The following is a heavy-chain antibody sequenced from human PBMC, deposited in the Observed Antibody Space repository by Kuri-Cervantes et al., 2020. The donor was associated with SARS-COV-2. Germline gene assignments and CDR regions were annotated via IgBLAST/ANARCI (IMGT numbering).Heavy chain of an antibody. D-gene: IGHD2-2*01. CDR3: ARDGPAAMGFDY. V-gene: IGHV3-74*01. Sequence: GESLKISCAASGFTFSSYWMHWVRQAPGKGLVWVSRINSDGSSTSYADSVKGRFTISRDNAKNTLYLQMNSLRAEDTAVYYCARDGPAAMGFDYWGQGTLVTVSS. CDR1: GFTFSSYW. CDR2: INSDGSST. J-gene: IGHJ4*02.